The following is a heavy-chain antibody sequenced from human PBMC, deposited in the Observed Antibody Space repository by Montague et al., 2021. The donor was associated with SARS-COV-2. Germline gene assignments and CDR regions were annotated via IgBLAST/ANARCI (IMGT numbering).Heavy chain of an antibody. D-gene: IGHD3-3*01. J-gene: IGHJ4*02. CDR3: ARAPRNIFGVVLTFDY. Sequence: TLFLTCTVSGGSISSGGYYWSWIRQHPGKGLEWIGYIYYSGSTYYNPSLKSRVTISVDTSKNQFSLKLSSVTAADTAVYYCARAPRNIFGVVLTFDYWGQGTLVTVSS. CDR2: IYYSGST. CDR1: GGSISSGGYY. V-gene: IGHV4-31*03.